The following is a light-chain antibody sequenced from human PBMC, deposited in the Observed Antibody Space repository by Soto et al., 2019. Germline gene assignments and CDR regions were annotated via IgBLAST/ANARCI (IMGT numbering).Light chain of an antibody. CDR3: QQRSNWPLT. CDR2: DAS. CDR1: QSVSSY. V-gene: IGKV3-11*01. Sequence: EIVLTQSPATLSLSPGERATLSCRASQSVSSYLAWYQQKPGQAPRLLIHDASNRATGIPARFSGSGSGTDLTLTISSLGPEDLAVYYCQQRSNWPLTFGGGTKVEIK. J-gene: IGKJ4*01.